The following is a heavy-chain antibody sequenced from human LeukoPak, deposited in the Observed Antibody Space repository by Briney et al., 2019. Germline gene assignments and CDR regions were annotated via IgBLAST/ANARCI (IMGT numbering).Heavy chain of an antibody. CDR1: GFTFSSYA. CDR3: AKDLIDYYDSSGYPDY. D-gene: IGHD3-22*01. CDR2: ISGSGGST. J-gene: IGHJ4*02. V-gene: IGHV3-23*01. Sequence: GGSLRVSCAASGFTFSSYAMSWVRQAPGKGLEWVSAISGSGGSTYYADSVKGRFTISRDNSKNTLYLQMNSLRAEDTAVYYCAKDLIDYYDSSGYPDYWGQGTLVTVSS.